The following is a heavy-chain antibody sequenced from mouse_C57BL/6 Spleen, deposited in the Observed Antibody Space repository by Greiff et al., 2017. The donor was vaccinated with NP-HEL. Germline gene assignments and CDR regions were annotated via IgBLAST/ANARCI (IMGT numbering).Heavy chain of an antibody. CDR1: GYAFSSSW. D-gene: IGHD1-1*01. J-gene: IGHJ3*01. Sequence: QVQLKESGPELVKPGASVKISCKASGYAFSSSWMNWVKQRPGKGLEWIGLIYPGDGDTNYNGKFKGKATLTADKSSSTAYMQLSSLTSEDSAVYFCARSGNYYGSSIAYWGQGTLVTVSA. CDR2: IYPGDGDT. CDR3: ARSGNYYGSSIAY. V-gene: IGHV1-82*01.